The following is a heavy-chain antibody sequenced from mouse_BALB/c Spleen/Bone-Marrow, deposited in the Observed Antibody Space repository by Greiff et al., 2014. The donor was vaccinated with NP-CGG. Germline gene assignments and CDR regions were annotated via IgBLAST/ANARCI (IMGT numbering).Heavy chain of an antibody. J-gene: IGHJ4*01. CDR2: IYPGDGDT. CDR3: ARSAYYGSSYGAMDY. CDR1: GYAFSSSW. D-gene: IGHD1-1*01. V-gene: IGHV1-82*01. Sequence: VMLVESGPELVKPGASVKISCTGSGYAFSSSWMNWVKQGPGQGLEWIGRIYPGDGDTNSNGRFKGKATLTADRSSNTAYMQLSSLTSVDSAVYFCARSAYYGSSYGAMDYWGQGTSVTVSS.